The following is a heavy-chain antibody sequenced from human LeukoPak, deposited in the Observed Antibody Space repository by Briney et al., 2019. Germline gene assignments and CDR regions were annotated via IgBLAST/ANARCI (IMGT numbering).Heavy chain of an antibody. V-gene: IGHV3-21*01. D-gene: IGHD3-16*01. J-gene: IGHJ4*02. CDR2: ISSGSSYI. CDR3: ARDPSYYDYVWVDY. Sequence: PGGSLRLSCAAFGFTFSSYSMNWVRQAPGKGLEWVSSISSGSSYIYYADSVKGRFTISRDNAKNSLYLQMNSLRAEDTAVYYCARDPSYYDYVWVDYWGQGTLVTVSS. CDR1: GFTFSSYS.